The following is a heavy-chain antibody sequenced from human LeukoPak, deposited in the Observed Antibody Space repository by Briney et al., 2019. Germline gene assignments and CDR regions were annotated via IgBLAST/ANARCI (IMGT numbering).Heavy chain of an antibody. D-gene: IGHD4-17*01. J-gene: IGHJ6*02. Sequence: SETLSLTCTVSGGSISYYFWSWIRQSPGKGLEWIGYIYYSGTTNYNPSLKSRVTISVDTSKNQFSLQLRSVTAADTAVYYCAREDPQTTVPEGMDVWGQGTAVTVSS. V-gene: IGHV4-59*01. CDR3: AREDPQTTVPEGMDV. CDR2: IYYSGTT. CDR1: GGSISYYF.